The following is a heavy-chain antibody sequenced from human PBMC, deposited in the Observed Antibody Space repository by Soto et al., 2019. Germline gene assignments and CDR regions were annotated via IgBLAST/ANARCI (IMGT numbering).Heavy chain of an antibody. J-gene: IGHJ5*02. CDR3: EADRYCSSTSCPNWFDP. Sequence: SVKVSCKASGFTFTSSAVLWVRQARGPRLEWIGWIVVGSGNTNYAQKFQERLTITRDMSTSTAYMELSSLRSEDTAVYYCEADRYCSSTSCPNWFDPWGQGTLVTVSS. D-gene: IGHD2-2*01. CDR2: IVVGSGNT. V-gene: IGHV1-58*01. CDR1: GFTFTSSA.